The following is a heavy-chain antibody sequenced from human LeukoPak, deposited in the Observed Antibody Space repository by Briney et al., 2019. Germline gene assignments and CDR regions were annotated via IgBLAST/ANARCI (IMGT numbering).Heavy chain of an antibody. V-gene: IGHV1-2*02. CDR3: ARDRELRYFDWIGYYYYMDV. Sequence: ASVKVSCKGSGYTFTGYYMHWVRQAPGQGLEWMGWINPNSGGTNYAQKFQGGVTMTRDTSISTAYMELSRLRSDDTAVYYCARDRELRYFDWIGYYYYMDVWGKGTTVTISS. J-gene: IGHJ6*03. D-gene: IGHD3-9*01. CDR2: INPNSGGT. CDR1: GYTFTGYY.